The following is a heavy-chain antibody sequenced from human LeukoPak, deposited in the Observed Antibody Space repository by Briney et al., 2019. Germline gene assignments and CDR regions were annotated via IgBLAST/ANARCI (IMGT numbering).Heavy chain of an antibody. CDR2: IYYSGST. CDR3: ARGKRDLDILNL. V-gene: IGHV4-30-4*08. Sequence: PLQTLSLTCTVSGGSISSGDYYWSWIRQPPGKGLEWIGYIYYSGSTNYNPSLKSRVTISVDTSKNQFSLKLSSVTAADTAVYYCARGKRDLDILNLWGQGTLVTVSS. D-gene: IGHD3-9*01. J-gene: IGHJ5*02. CDR1: GGSISSGDYY.